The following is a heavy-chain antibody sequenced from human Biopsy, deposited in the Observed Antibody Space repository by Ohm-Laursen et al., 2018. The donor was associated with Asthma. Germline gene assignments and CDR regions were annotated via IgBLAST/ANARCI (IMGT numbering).Heavy chain of an antibody. CDR3: ARATVAAAGND. J-gene: IGHJ4*02. D-gene: IGHD6-13*01. CDR2: ISYDGHNQ. CDR1: GFTFRTYG. Sequence: SLRLSCAASGFTFRTYGMHWVRQIPGKGLEWLSSISYDGHNQHYADSVKGRFTISRDNSKNTVSLEMNSLRRDDTAVYFCARATVAAAGNDWGQGTLVTVSS. V-gene: IGHV3-30*05.